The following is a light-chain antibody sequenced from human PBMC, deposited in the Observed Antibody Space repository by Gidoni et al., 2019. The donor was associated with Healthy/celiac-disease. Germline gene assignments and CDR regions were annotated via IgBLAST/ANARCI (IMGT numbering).Light chain of an antibody. Sequence: SCTGSSSNIGAGYDVHWYQQLPGTAPKLLIYGNSNRPSGVPDRFSGSKSGTSASLAITGLQAEDEADYYCQSYDSSLSGYVFGTGTKVTVL. CDR3: QSYDSSLSGYV. CDR1: SSNIGAGYD. V-gene: IGLV1-40*01. J-gene: IGLJ1*01. CDR2: GNS.